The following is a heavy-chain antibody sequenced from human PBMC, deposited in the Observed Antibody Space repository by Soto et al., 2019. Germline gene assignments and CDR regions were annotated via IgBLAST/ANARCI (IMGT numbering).Heavy chain of an antibody. CDR3: ARNGDDDYYGMDV. D-gene: IGHD4-17*01. CDR1: GYTFTSYG. J-gene: IGHJ6*02. V-gene: IGHV1-18*04. Sequence: GASVKVSCKASGYTFTSYGISWVGQAPGQGLEWMGWISAYTGNTNSAQKLQGRVTMTTDTPTSPAYMELRGMRSEDTAVYYCARNGDDDYYGMDVWGQGTTVTVSS. CDR2: ISAYTGNT.